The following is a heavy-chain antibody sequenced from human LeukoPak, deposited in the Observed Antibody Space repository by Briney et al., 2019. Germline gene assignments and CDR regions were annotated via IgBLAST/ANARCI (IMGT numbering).Heavy chain of an antibody. V-gene: IGHV3-48*03. CDR2: ISSSGNTI. J-gene: IGHJ3*02. D-gene: IGHD6-6*01. CDR3: ARGPSIAARYDAFDI. CDR1: EFTFSSYE. Sequence: PGGSLRLSCAASEFTFSSYELNWVREAPAKGLEGGSYISSSGNTISYADAVKDRLTVSGDNAKHSLYLHVISLRSQHTRVYYCARGPSIAARYDAFDIWGQGTMVTVSS.